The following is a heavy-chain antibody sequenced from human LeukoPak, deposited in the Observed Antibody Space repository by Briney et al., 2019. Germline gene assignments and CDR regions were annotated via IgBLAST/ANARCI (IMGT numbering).Heavy chain of an antibody. CDR2: INHSGST. CDR3: ARGRGDSSGYYYFHH. J-gene: IGHJ1*01. Sequence: SETLSLTCAVYGGSFSGYYWSWIRQPPGKGLEWIGEINHSGSTNYNPSLKSRVTISVDTSKNRFSLNLSSVTAADTAVYYCARGRGDSSGYYYFHHWGQGTLVTVSS. D-gene: IGHD3-22*01. V-gene: IGHV4-34*01. CDR1: GGSFSGYY.